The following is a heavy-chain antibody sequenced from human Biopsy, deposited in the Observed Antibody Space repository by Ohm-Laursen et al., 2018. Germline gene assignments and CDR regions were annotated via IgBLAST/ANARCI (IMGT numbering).Heavy chain of an antibody. CDR2: IDWDDAK. V-gene: IGHV2-70*16. Sequence: PTQTLTLTCTLSGFSLNTRGMSVTWIRQPPGKALEWLARIDWDDAKFYNGSLKTRLTISKDTSENHVVLTLSDVDPMDTATYYCARIPILVVPAAIVYRHRRHLQGLDVWGQGTTVIVSS. CDR3: ARIPILVVPAAIVYRHRRHLQGLDV. CDR1: GFSLNTRGMS. J-gene: IGHJ6*02. D-gene: IGHD2-2*02.